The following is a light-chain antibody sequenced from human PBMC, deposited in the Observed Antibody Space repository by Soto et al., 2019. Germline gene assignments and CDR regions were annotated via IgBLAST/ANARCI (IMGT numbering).Light chain of an antibody. CDR1: QSVSSSY. V-gene: IGKV3-20*01. Sequence: EIVLTQSPGTLSLSPGERATLSCMASQSVSSSYLAWYQQKPGQAPRLLIYGASSRATGIPDSSSGSGSGTDFKLTISRLEPEDFVVYYCQQYGSSRPSFGEGTRLEIK. J-gene: IGKJ2*01. CDR3: QQYGSSRPS. CDR2: GAS.